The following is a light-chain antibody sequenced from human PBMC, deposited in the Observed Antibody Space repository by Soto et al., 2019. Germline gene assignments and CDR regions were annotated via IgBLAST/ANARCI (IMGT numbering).Light chain of an antibody. Sequence: DIQMTQSPSSLSASVGDRVTITCRASQGISNYLAWYQQKPGKVPKLLIYAASTLQSGVPSRFSGSGSGTDFTLPISSLQAEDVATYYCQKYNSAPWTFGQGTTVEIK. V-gene: IGKV1-27*01. CDR1: QGISNY. J-gene: IGKJ1*01. CDR3: QKYNSAPWT. CDR2: AAS.